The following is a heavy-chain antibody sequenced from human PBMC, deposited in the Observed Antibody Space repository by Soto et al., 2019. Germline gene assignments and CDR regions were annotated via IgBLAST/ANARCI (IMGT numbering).Heavy chain of an antibody. D-gene: IGHD3-10*01. J-gene: IGHJ4*02. Sequence: QVQLVESGGGVVQPGRSLRLSCAASGFTFSNYGIHWVRQAPGKGLEWVAVISYDGSNKYYADSVKGRFTISRDNSKNTLYLQMNSLRAEDTAVYYCANDLLSMVRGVIKEIDYWGQGTLVTVSS. CDR1: GFTFSNYG. V-gene: IGHV3-30*18. CDR3: ANDLLSMVRGVIKEIDY. CDR2: ISYDGSNK.